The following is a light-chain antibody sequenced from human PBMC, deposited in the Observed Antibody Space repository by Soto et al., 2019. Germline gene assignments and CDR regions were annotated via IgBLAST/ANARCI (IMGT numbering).Light chain of an antibody. CDR1: SSDVGAYDY. V-gene: IGLV2-14*01. J-gene: IGLJ1*01. Sequence: QSALTQPASVSASPGQSIAISCSGTSSDVGAYDYVSWYQHHPGKAPKLIIYEVTYRPSGVSNSFSASKSGNTASLTISGLQAEDEADYYCSSYTRSSTYVFGTGTKLTVL. CDR2: EVT. CDR3: SSYTRSSTYV.